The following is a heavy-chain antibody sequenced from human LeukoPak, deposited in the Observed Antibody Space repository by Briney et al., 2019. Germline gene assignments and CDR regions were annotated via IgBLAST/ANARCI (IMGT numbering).Heavy chain of an antibody. CDR3: ARGDPQQLWASFYYYYYGMDV. Sequence: VASVKVSCKASGGTFSSYAINWVRQATGQGLEWMGWMNPNSGNTGYAQKFQGRVTMTRNTSISTAYMELSSLRSEDTAVYYCARGDPQQLWASFYYYYYGMDVWGQGTTVTVSS. V-gene: IGHV1-8*02. CDR1: GGTFSSYA. CDR2: MNPNSGNT. D-gene: IGHD5-18*01. J-gene: IGHJ6*02.